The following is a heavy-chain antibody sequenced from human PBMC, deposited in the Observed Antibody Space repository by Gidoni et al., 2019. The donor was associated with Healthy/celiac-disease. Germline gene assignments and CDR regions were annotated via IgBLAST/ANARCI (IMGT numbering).Heavy chain of an antibody. J-gene: IGHJ4*02. CDR2: INHSGST. D-gene: IGHD3-9*01. CDR1: GGSFSGYY. Sequence: QVQLQQWGAGLLTPSETLSLTCAVYGGSFSGYYWSWIRQPPGKGLEWIGEINHSGSTHYNPSLKSRVTISVDTSKNQFSLKLSSVTAADTAVYYCARGRDILTGYKGDYWGQGTLVTVSS. CDR3: ARGRDILTGYKGDY. V-gene: IGHV4-34*01.